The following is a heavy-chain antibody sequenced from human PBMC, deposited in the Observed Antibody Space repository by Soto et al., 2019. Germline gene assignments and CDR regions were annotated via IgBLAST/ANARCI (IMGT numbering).Heavy chain of an antibody. V-gene: IGHV3-30-3*02. J-gene: IGHJ4*02. D-gene: IGHD3-3*02. CDR2: ISYDGSNK. CDR1: GFTVSSYA. CDR3: ARVGGGGWREFSHFFAS. Sequence: GGSLRLSCAASGFTVSSYAMHWVRQAPGKGLEWVAVISYDGSNKYYADSVKGRFTISRDNSKNTLYLQMNSLRAEDTAVYYMARVGGGGWREFSHFFASGGRGPWVTVSS.